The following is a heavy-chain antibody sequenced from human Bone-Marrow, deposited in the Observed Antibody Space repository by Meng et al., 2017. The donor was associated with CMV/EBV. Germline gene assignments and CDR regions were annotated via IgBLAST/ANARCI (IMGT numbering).Heavy chain of an antibody. Sequence: ASVKVSCKASGYTFSAHYMHWVRQAPGQGLEWMGWINPNSGGTNYAQKFQGRVTMTRDTSISTAYMELSRLRSDDTAVYYCARVIVATLGYYYGMDVWGQGTTVTVSS. D-gene: IGHD5-12*01. CDR3: ARVIVATLGYYYGMDV. CDR1: GYTFSAHY. CDR2: INPNSGGT. V-gene: IGHV1-2*02. J-gene: IGHJ6*02.